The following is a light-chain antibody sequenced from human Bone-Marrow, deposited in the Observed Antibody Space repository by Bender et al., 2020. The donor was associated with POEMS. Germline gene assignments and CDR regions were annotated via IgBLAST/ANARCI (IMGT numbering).Light chain of an antibody. J-gene: IGLJ1*01. CDR3: SSYALGNKYV. V-gene: IGLV2-14*01. CDR1: SSDIGSYKH. Sequence: QSALTQPASVSGSPGQSITISCTGTSSDIGSYKHVSWYQQHPGKAPKLIVFDVSDRPSGVSNRLSGSKSGNTASLTFSGLQVEDEADYYCSSYALGNKYVFGTGTKVTVL. CDR2: DVS.